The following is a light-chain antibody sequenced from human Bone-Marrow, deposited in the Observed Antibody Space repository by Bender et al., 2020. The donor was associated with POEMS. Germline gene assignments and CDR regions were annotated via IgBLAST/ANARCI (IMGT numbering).Light chain of an antibody. CDR2: EVT. CDR1: SSYIGISDY. J-gene: IGLJ2*01. V-gene: IGLV2-8*01. CDR3: CSYAGTHVV. Sequence: QSALTQPPSASGSPGQSVTISCTGTSSYIGISDYVSWYQQHPGKAPKLIIYEVTKRPSGVSDRFSGSKAGNTASLTISGLQAEDEADYYCCSYAGTHVVFGGGTKLTVL.